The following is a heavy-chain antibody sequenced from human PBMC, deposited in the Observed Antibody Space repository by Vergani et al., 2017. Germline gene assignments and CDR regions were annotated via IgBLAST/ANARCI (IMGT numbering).Heavy chain of an antibody. D-gene: IGHD1-14*01. CDR3: ARSSVSRNPPHYFDN. J-gene: IGHJ4*02. V-gene: IGHV4-59*01. Sequence: QVQLQESGPGLVRPSETLSLTCTVSGGSLSGYYWNWIRQTPGEGLEWIGYVEDSGYFNYNPSLKTRVSMSSDTSNNQFSLMLSSVTVADTAVYYCARSSVSRNPPHYFDNWGQGTLVTVSS. CDR1: GGSLSGYY. CDR2: VEDSGYF.